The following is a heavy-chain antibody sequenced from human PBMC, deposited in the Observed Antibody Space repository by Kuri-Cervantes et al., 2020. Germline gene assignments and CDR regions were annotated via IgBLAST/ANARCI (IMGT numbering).Heavy chain of an antibody. Sequence: GESLKISCAASGFTVSSNYMSRVRQAPGKGLEWVSVIYSGGSTYYADSVKGRFTISRDNSKNTLYLQMNSLRAEDTAVYYCAKDFVAGSYGMDVWGQGTTVTVSS. V-gene: IGHV3-53*05. CDR1: GFTVSSNY. D-gene: IGHD2-21*01. CDR2: IYSGGST. J-gene: IGHJ6*02. CDR3: AKDFVAGSYGMDV.